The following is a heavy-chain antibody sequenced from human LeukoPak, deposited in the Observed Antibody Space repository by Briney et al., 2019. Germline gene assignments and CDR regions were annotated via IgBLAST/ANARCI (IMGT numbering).Heavy chain of an antibody. CDR2: IYCSGST. CDR1: GGSISSYY. J-gene: IGHJ4*02. D-gene: IGHD3-22*01. CDR3: ARLPWRYYDSSGYYS. V-gene: IGHV4-59*08. Sequence: PSETLSLTCTVSGGSISSYYWSWIRQPPGKGLEWIGYIYCSGSTNYNPSLKSRVTISVDTSKNQFSLKLSSVTAADTAVYYCARLPWRYYDSSGYYSWGQGTLVTVSS.